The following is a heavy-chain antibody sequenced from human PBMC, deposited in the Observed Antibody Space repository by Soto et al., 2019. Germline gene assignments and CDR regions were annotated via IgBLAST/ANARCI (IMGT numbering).Heavy chain of an antibody. J-gene: IGHJ5*02. CDR3: ARLGAYFQAIDA. CDR1: GGSISSGGYS. D-gene: IGHD3-16*01. V-gene: IGHV4-30-2*01. CDR2: MYHSGST. Sequence: SETLSLTCAVSGGSISSGGYSWSWIRQPPGKGLEWIGYMYHSGSTYYNPSLKSRVTISIDRSKNQFSLKLSSVTAADTAVYYCARLGAYFQAIDAWGQGSLVTVSS.